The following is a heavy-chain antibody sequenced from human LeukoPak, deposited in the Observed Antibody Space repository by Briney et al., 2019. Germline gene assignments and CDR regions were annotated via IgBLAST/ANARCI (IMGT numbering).Heavy chain of an antibody. CDR2: INHSGST. Sequence: SETLSLTCAVYGGSLSGYYWSWIRQPPGKGLEWIGEINHSGSTNYNPSLKSRVTISVDTSKNQFSLKLSSVTAADTAVYYCARGPTIFGVVTRGWFDPWGQGTLVTVSS. V-gene: IGHV4-34*01. D-gene: IGHD3-3*01. CDR1: GGSLSGYY. CDR3: ARGPTIFGVVTRGWFDP. J-gene: IGHJ5*02.